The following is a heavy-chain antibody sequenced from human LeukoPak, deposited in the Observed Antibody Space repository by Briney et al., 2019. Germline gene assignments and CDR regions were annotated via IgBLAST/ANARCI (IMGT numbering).Heavy chain of an antibody. J-gene: IGHJ3*02. D-gene: IGHD6-13*01. Sequence: NTGGSLRLSCPASGLTFSSYSMNWVRQAPGKGLEWVSSISSSSSHIYYADSEKGRVTISRDNAKHSLYLPMNGLSAEDRAVYYCASRSSPPVEAFDIWGQGTMVTVSS. CDR3: ASRSSPPVEAFDI. V-gene: IGHV3-21*03. CDR1: GLTFSSYS. CDR2: ISSSSSHI.